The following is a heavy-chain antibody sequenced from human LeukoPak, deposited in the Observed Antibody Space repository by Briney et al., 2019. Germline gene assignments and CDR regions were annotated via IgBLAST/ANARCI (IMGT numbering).Heavy chain of an antibody. J-gene: IGHJ4*02. D-gene: IGHD3-10*01. V-gene: IGHV3-30*02. Sequence: GGSLRLSCAASGFTVSSNYMSWVRQAPGKGLEWVAFIRYDGSNKYYADSVKGRFTISRDNSKNTLYLQMNSLRAEDTAVYYCAKDRGFGELWIDYWGQGTLVTVSS. CDR1: GFTVSSNY. CDR3: AKDRGFGELWIDY. CDR2: IRYDGSNK.